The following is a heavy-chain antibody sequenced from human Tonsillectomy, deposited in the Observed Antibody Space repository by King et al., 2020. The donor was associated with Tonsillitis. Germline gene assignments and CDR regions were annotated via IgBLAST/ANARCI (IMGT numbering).Heavy chain of an antibody. D-gene: IGHD2-15*01. J-gene: IGHJ6*03. CDR2: IIPILGIA. Sequence: QLVQSGAEVKKPGSSVKVSCKASGGTFSSYAISWVRQAPGQGLEWMGRIIPILGIANYAQKFQGRVTITADKSTSTAYMELSSLRSEDTARYYCESVGVVAATRDYYYYYMDVWGKGTTVTVSS. V-gene: IGHV1-69*09. CDR3: ESVGVVAATRDYYYYYMDV. CDR1: GGTFSSYA.